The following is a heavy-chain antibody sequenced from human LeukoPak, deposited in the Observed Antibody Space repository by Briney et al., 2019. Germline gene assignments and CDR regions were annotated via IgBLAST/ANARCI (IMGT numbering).Heavy chain of an antibody. CDR2: MSHDGSIK. V-gene: IGHV3-30-3*01. D-gene: IGHD3-3*01. J-gene: IGHJ4*02. CDR1: GFTFRSYA. CDR3: ARDRGGYFDY. Sequence: PGGSRRLSCAASGFTFRSYAMHWVRQAPGKGLEWVAVMSHDGSIKNYANSVKGRFTISRDNSKNTLYLQMNSLRAEDTAVYYCARDRGGYFDYWGQGTLVTVSS.